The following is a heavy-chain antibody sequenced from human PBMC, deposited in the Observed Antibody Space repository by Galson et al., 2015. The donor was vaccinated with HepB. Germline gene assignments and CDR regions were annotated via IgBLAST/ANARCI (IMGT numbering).Heavy chain of an antibody. D-gene: IGHD6-13*01. J-gene: IGHJ1*01. Sequence: SLRLSCAASGFSLSTYAMHWVRQAPGKGLEWVAVISYDGSQRYYADSVRGRFTISRDTAESTLYLQLNSLRPEDTGVYYCVRTYDSSWHRYLKFWGQGTQVTVSS. CDR1: GFSLSTYA. CDR2: ISYDGSQR. V-gene: IGHV3-30*03. CDR3: VRTYDSSWHRYLKF.